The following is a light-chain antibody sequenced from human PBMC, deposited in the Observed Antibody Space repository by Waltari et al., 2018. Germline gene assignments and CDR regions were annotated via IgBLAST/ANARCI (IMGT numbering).Light chain of an antibody. CDR2: GAS. J-gene: IGKJ1*01. CDR1: QTISSN. CDR3: QQYNNWPPWT. V-gene: IGKV3-15*01. Sequence: ETVMTQSPATLSVSPGERATLSCRTSQTISSNLAWYQQKPGQAPRLLIYGASIRATGIPASFSGSGFGTEFTLTISSLQSEDVAVYYCQQYNNWPPWTFGQGTKVEIK.